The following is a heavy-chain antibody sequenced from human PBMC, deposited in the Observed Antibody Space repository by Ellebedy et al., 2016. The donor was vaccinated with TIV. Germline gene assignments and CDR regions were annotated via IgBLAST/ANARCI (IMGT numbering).Heavy chain of an antibody. CDR2: ISGGGDNT. J-gene: IGHJ4*02. D-gene: IGHD1-26*01. CDR3: AKGVGGTYAGFDY. V-gene: IGHV3-23*01. Sequence: GGSLRLXXAASGFTFSSCAMSWVRQAPGKGLEWVSGISGGGDNTYYADSVKGRFTISRDNSKNTLYVQMSSLRPEDTAVYYCAKGVGGTYAGFDYWGQGALVTVSS. CDR1: GFTFSSCA.